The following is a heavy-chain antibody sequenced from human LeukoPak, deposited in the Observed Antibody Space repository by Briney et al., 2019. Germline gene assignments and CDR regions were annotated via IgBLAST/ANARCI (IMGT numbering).Heavy chain of an antibody. J-gene: IGHJ6*02. Sequence: SQTLSLTCAISGDSVSSNSAAWNWIRQSPSRGLEGLGRTYYRSRWYNDYAVSVKSRITINPDTSKNQFSLQLNSVTPEDTAVYYCARDHYYGSGSYRQTTSTYYGMDVWGQGTTVTVSS. CDR1: GDSVSSNSAA. V-gene: IGHV6-1*01. D-gene: IGHD3-10*01. CDR2: TYYRSRWYN. CDR3: ARDHYYGSGSYRQTTSTYYGMDV.